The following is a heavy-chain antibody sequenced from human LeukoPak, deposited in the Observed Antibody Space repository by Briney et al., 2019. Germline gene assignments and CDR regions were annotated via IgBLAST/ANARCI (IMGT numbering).Heavy chain of an antibody. V-gene: IGHV1-8*01. Sequence: GASVQVSCKASGYTFTSYDINWVRQATGQGLEWMGWMNPNSGNTGYAQKFQGRVTMTRNTSISTAYMELSSLRSEDTAVYYCARGWEAVAGTDYWGQGTLVTVSS. D-gene: IGHD6-19*01. J-gene: IGHJ4*02. CDR1: GYTFTSYD. CDR3: ARGWEAVAGTDY. CDR2: MNPNSGNT.